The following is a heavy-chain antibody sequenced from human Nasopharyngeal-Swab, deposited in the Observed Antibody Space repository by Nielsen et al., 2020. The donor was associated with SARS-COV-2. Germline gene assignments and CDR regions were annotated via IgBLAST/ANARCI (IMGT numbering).Heavy chain of an antibody. CDR3: AREGNCSGGSCYSYFDY. J-gene: IGHJ4*02. D-gene: IGHD2-15*01. V-gene: IGHV4-30-4*01. CDR2: IYYSGST. Sequence: CQAPGKGLEWIGYIYYSGSTYYNPSLKSRVTISVDTSKNQFSLKLSSVTAADTAVYYCAREGNCSGGSCYSYFDYWGQGTLVTVSS.